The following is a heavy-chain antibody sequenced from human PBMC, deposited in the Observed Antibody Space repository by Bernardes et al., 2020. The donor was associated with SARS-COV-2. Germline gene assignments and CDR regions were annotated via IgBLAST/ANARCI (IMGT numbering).Heavy chain of an antibody. J-gene: IGHJ4*02. CDR1: GFSLSTSGVG. CDR3: AHRLVVISGSYFDY. V-gene: IGHV2-5*02. Sequence: SGPTLVKPTQTLTLTCTFSGFSLSTSGVGVGWIRQPPGKALEWLALIYWDDDKRYSPSLKSRLTITKDTSKNQVVLTMTNMDPVDTATYYCAHRLVVISGSYFDYWGQGTLVTVSS. D-gene: IGHD3-22*01. CDR2: IYWDDDK.